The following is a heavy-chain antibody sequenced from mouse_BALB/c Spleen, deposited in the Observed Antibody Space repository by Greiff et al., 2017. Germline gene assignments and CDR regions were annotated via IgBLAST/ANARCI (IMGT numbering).Heavy chain of an antibody. CDR1: GFTFSSYG. Sequence: EVKLVESGGDLVKPGGSLKLSCAASGFTFSSYGMSWVRQTPDKRLEWVATISSGGSYTYYPDSVKGRFTISRDNAKNTLYLQMSSLKSEDTAMYYCARHYYEDAMDYWGQGTSVTVSS. CDR2: ISSGGSYT. V-gene: IGHV5-6*01. D-gene: IGHD2-4*01. CDR3: ARHYYEDAMDY. J-gene: IGHJ4*01.